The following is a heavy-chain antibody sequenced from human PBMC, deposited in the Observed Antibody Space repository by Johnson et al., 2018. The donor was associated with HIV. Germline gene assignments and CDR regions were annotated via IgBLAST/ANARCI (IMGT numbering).Heavy chain of an antibody. J-gene: IGHJ3*02. CDR1: GFTFSSYA. CDR2: ISYDGSNK. D-gene: IGHD1-14*01. CDR3: ARGFHRGGAFDI. V-gene: IGHV3-30*04. Sequence: QVQLVESGGGVVQPGRSLRLSCAASGFTFSSYAMHWVRQAPGKGLEWVAVISYDGSNKYQADSVKGRFTISRDNSKNTLYLQMNSLRAEDTAVYYCARGFHRGGAFDIWGQGTMVTVSS.